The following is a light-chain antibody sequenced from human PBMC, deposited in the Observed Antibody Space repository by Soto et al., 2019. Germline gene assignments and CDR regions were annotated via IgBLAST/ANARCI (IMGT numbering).Light chain of an antibody. J-gene: IGLJ1*01. CDR3: QSYDSSLSGSYV. Sequence: QSVLTQPPSVSGAPGQRVTISCTGSSSNIGAGYDVHWYQQLPGTPPKLLIYGNSNRPSGVPDRFSGSKSGTSASLAITGLQAEDEADYYCQSYDSSLSGSYVFGTGTKVTVL. CDR2: GNS. V-gene: IGLV1-40*01. CDR1: SSNIGAGYD.